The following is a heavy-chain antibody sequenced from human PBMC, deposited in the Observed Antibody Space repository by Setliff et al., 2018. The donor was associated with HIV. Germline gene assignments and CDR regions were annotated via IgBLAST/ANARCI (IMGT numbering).Heavy chain of an antibody. CDR1: GGSISTSSFS. D-gene: IGHD3-22*01. Sequence: TSETLSLTCTVSGGSISTSSFSWGWVRQSPGRGLEWIGSIFYGGRTYYNPSLRSRLTMSVDTSKIQSSLELRSLTAADTAVYYCARGYGGTYYSDSSGYYYKVDAFDIWGQGTVVTVSS. CDR2: IFYGGRT. V-gene: IGHV4-39*07. CDR3: ARGYGGTYYSDSSGYYYKVDAFDI. J-gene: IGHJ3*02.